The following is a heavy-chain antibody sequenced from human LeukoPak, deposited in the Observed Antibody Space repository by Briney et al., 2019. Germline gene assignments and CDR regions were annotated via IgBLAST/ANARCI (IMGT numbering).Heavy chain of an antibody. J-gene: IGHJ4*02. CDR1: GFTFTSSA. D-gene: IGHD5-24*01. CDR2: IVVGSGNT. Sequence: PSVKVSCKASGFTFTSSAMLGVRQARGQRHELIGWIVVGSGNTNYAKKFQERVTITREMSTSTAYMELSRLRCEETAVYYCAAGGDGYNPEYWGEGTLVTVSS. CDR3: AAGGDGYNPEY. V-gene: IGHV1-58*02.